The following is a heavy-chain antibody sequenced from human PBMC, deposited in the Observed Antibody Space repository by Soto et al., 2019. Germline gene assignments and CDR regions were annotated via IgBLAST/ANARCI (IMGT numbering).Heavy chain of an antibody. V-gene: IGHV4-4*02. CDR1: GGSISSSVW. CDR3: TRKAWVRFDF. D-gene: IGHD3-16*01. Sequence: QVQLQESGPGLVKPSGTLSLTCAVSGGSISSSVWWSWVRQSPGKGLEWLGEVFHNGDTNYNPSLKSRVTMSVDTSRSQFSLDLHSVTPADTAVYYCTRKAWVRFDFWGQGSMVTVSP. J-gene: IGHJ4*02. CDR2: VFHNGDT.